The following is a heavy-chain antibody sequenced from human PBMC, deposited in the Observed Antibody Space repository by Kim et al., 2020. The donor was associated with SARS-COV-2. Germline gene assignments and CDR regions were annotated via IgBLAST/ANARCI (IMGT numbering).Heavy chain of an antibody. CDR1: GFTFSGSA. J-gene: IGHJ6*02. D-gene: IGHD3-10*01. CDR2: IRSKANSYAT. CDR3: TRHKNRYYYGSGSYYGMDV. V-gene: IGHV3-73*01. Sequence: GGSLRLSCAASGFTFSGSAMHWVRQASGKGLEWVGRIRSKANSYATAYAAAVKGRFTISRDDSKNTAYLQMNSLKTEDTAVYYCTRHKNRYYYGSGSYYGMDVWGQGTTVTVSS.